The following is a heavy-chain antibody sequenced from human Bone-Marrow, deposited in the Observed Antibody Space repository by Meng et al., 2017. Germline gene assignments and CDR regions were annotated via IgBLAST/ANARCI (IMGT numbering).Heavy chain of an antibody. CDR2: ISYDGSNK. Sequence: LSLTCAASGFTFSSYAMHWVRQAPGKGLEWVAVISYDGSNKYYADSVKGRFTISRDNSKNTLYLQMNSLRAEDTAVYYCAREYYYDSSGYYYVGYYYYGMDVWGQGTTVTVSS. J-gene: IGHJ6*02. CDR1: GFTFSSYA. CDR3: AREYYYDSSGYYYVGYYYYGMDV. D-gene: IGHD3-22*01. V-gene: IGHV3-30*01.